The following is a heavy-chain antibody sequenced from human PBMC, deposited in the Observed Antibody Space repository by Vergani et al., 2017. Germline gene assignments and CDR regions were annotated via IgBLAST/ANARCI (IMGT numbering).Heavy chain of an antibody. J-gene: IGHJ5*02. Sequence: QLQLQESGPGLVKPSETLYLTCTVSGDSISSSSYYWGWIRQPPGKGLEWIGSIYYSGSTYYNPSLKSRATMSVDTSKNQFSLKLTSVTAADTAVYYCARLSLRGWFDPWGQGTLVTVSS. CDR2: IYYSGST. CDR3: ARLSLRGWFDP. D-gene: IGHD3-3*02. V-gene: IGHV4-39*01. CDR1: GDSISSSSYY.